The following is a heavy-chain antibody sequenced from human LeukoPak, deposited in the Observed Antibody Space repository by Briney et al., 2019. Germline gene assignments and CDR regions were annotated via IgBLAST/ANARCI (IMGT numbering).Heavy chain of an antibody. D-gene: IGHD2-21*02. V-gene: IGHV4-38-2*02. Sequence: PSGTLSLTCVVSRFSISSGYYWGWIRQPPGKGLEWIGSVYHSGSTSYNPSLKSRLTISVDTSKNQFSLKLSSVTAADTAIYYCARDLVTSTYNWFDPWGQGTLVTVSP. CDR2: VYHSGST. CDR3: ARDLVTSTYNWFDP. J-gene: IGHJ5*02. CDR1: RFSISSGYY.